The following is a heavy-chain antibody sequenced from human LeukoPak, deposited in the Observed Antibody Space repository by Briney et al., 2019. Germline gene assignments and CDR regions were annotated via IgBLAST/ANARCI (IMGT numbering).Heavy chain of an antibody. D-gene: IGHD3-16*01. CDR3: TRDEKEGYVIRLDY. V-gene: IGHV3-49*03. J-gene: IGHJ4*02. CDR1: GFTFGDYA. Sequence: PGGSLRLSCTASGFTFGDYAMSWFRQAPGKGLEWVGFIRSKAYGGTTEYAASVKGRFTISRDDSKSIAYLQMNSLKTEDTAVYYCTRDEKEGYVIRLDYWGQGTLVTVSS. CDR2: IRSKAYGGTT.